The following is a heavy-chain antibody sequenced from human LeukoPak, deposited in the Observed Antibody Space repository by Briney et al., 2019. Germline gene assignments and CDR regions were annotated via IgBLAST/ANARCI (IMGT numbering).Heavy chain of an antibody. CDR1: GFTFSSYA. J-gene: IGHJ4*02. D-gene: IGHD6-19*01. CDR2: ISYDGSNK. V-gene: IGHV3-30*04. Sequence: PGGSLRLSCAASGFTFSSYAMHWVRQAPGKGLEWVAVISYDGSNKYYADSVKGRFTISRDNSKDTLYLQMNSLRAEDTAVYYCARDGQWEVVAGIFLVGGFDYWGQGTLVTVSS. CDR3: ARDGQWEVVAGIFLVGGFDY.